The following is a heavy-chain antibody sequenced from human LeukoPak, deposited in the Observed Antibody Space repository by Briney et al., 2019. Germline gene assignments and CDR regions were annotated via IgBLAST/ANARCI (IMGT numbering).Heavy chain of an antibody. CDR2: IFQSGTT. J-gene: IGHJ6*03. D-gene: IGHD3-22*01. CDR3: TRGSIAYYYMDV. CDR1: GDSITTYY. Sequence: SETLSLTCTVSGDSITTYYWSWIRQPPGKGLEWIGYIFQSGTTKYNPSLKSRVTISVDTSKNQFSLKLSSVTAADTAVYYCTRGSIAYYYMDVWGKGTTVTISS. V-gene: IGHV4-59*01.